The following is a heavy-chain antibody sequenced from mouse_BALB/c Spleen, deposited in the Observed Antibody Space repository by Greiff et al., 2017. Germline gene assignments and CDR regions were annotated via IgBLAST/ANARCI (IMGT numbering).Heavy chain of an antibody. J-gene: IGHJ1*01. CDR1: GFTFSSYT. CDR2: ISNGGGST. Sequence: EVNLVESGGGLVQPGGSLKLSCAASGFTFSSYTMSWVRQTPEKRLEWVAYISNGGGSTYYPDTVKGRFTISRDNAKNTLYLQMSSLKSEDTAMYYCARKGFITTAHWYFDVWGAGTTVTVSS. V-gene: IGHV5-12-2*01. CDR3: ARKGFITTAHWYFDV. D-gene: IGHD1-2*01.